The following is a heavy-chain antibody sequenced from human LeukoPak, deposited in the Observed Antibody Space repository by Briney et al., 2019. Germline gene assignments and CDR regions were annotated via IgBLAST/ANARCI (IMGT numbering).Heavy chain of an antibody. CDR1: GSSISNYY. CDR3: ARDSGTNGGAFDY. V-gene: IGHV4-59*01. J-gene: IGHJ4*02. Sequence: SETLSLTCTVSGSSISNYYWSWIRQPPGKGLEWIGYIYYTGNTNYNPSLKSRVTISVDTSKNHFSLKLSSVTAADTAVYYCARDSGTNGGAFDYWGQGTLVTVSS. CDR2: IYYTGNT. D-gene: IGHD6-19*01.